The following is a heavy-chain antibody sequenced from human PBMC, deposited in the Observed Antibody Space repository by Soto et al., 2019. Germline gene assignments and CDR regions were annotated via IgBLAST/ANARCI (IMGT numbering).Heavy chain of an antibody. CDR2: IYSGGST. CDR3: ARDRLWFGRRWGDRGAFDI. D-gene: IGHD3-10*01. Sequence: GESLKISCAASGFTVSSNYMSWVRQAPGKGLEWVSVIYSGGSTYYADSVKGRFTISRHNSKNTLYLQMNSLRAEDTAVYYCARDRLWFGRRWGDRGAFDIWGQGTMVTVSS. CDR1: GFTVSSNY. V-gene: IGHV3-53*04. J-gene: IGHJ3*02.